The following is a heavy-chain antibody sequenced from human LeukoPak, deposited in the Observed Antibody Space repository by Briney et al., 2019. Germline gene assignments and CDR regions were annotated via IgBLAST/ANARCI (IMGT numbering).Heavy chain of an antibody. D-gene: IGHD3-10*02. CDR2: ISISSGII. CDR1: GFTFSSYS. Sequence: GGSLRLSCAASGFTFSSYSMNWVRQAPGKGLEWVSYISISSGIIYYADSVKGRFTISRDNAKNSLYLQMNSLRAEDTAVYYCAELGITMIGGVWGKGTTVTISS. CDR3: AELGITMIGGV. J-gene: IGHJ6*04. V-gene: IGHV3-48*04.